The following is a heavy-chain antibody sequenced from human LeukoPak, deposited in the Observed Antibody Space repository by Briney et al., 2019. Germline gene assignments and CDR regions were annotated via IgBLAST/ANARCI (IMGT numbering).Heavy chain of an antibody. J-gene: IGHJ3*02. V-gene: IGHV3-30*18. Sequence: GGSLRLSCAASGFTFSSYGIHWVRQAPGKGLEWVAVISYDGSNKYYADSVKGRFTISRDNSKNTLYLQMNSLRAEDTAVYYCAKGERTAAAGTRAFDIWGQGTMVTVSS. CDR3: AKGERTAAAGTRAFDI. D-gene: IGHD6-13*01. CDR2: ISYDGSNK. CDR1: GFTFSSYG.